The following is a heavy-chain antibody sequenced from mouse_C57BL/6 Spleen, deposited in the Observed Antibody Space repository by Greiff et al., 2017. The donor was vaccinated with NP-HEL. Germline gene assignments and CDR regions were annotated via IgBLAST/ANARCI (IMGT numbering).Heavy chain of an antibody. D-gene: IGHD1-1*01. V-gene: IGHV1-7*01. CDR1: GYTFTSYW. Sequence: QVQLKESGAELAKPGASVKLSCKASGYTFTSYWMHWVKQRPGQGLEWIGYINPSSGYTKYNQKFKDKATLTADKSSSTAYMQLSSLTYEDSAVYYCANGSSGGYYAMDYWGQGTSVTVSS. J-gene: IGHJ4*01. CDR2: INPSSGYT. CDR3: ANGSSGGYYAMDY.